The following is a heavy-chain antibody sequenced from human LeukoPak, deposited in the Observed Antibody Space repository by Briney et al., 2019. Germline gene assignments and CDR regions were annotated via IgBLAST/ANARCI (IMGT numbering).Heavy chain of an antibody. J-gene: IGHJ3*02. D-gene: IGHD1-26*01. CDR3: AAEFSGSYDGAFDI. Sequence: ASVKVSFKASGFTFTSSAVQWVRQARGQRLEWIGWIVVGSGNTNYAQKFQERVTITRDMSTSTAYMELSSLRSEDTAVYYCAAEFSGSYDGAFDIWGQGTMVTVSS. V-gene: IGHV1-58*01. CDR2: IVVGSGNT. CDR1: GFTFTSSA.